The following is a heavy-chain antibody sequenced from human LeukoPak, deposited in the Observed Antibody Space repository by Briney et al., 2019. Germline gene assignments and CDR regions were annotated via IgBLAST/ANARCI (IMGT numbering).Heavy chain of an antibody. CDR3: ARDSPGDYYGSGSYYKIDAFDI. Sequence: GGSLRLSCAASGFTFSSYEMNWVRQAPGKGLEWVSYIGSSGSTIYYADSVKGRFTISRDNAKNSLYLQMNSLRAEDTAVYYCARDSPGDYYGSGSYYKIDAFDIWGQGTMVTVSS. V-gene: IGHV3-48*03. CDR2: IGSSGSTI. CDR1: GFTFSSYE. J-gene: IGHJ3*02. D-gene: IGHD3-10*01.